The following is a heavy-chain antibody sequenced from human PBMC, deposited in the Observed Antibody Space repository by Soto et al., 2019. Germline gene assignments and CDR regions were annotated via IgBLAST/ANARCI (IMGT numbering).Heavy chain of an antibody. CDR2: IYPSDSDT. J-gene: IGHJ4*02. D-gene: IGHD3-3*01. CDR3: ARGGVSTRTFDY. V-gene: IGHV5-51*01. Sequence: GEALKLSCKGSGYNFAGYWIAWVRQMPGKGLELMGIIYPSDSDTRYRPSFQGQVTISADKSISSAYLQWSSLRASDTAMYYCARGGVSTRTFDYWGQVTPVTVSS. CDR1: GYNFAGYW.